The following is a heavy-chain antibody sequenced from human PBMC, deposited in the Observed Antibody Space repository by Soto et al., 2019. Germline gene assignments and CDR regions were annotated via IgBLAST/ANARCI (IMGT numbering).Heavy chain of an antibody. D-gene: IGHD3-10*01. CDR1: GFTFNSFA. J-gene: IGHJ4*02. CDR2: ISHDGSKK. V-gene: IGHV3-30*18. Sequence: QVQLVESGGGVVQPGRSLRLSCAASGFTFNSFAMHWVRQAPGKGLEWVAVISHDGSKKYYADSVKGRFTISRDNSNNTLYLQMNSLRPEDTAVYYCANSPRDLLWFGALSVYWGQGTLVTVSS. CDR3: ANSPRDLLWFGALSVY.